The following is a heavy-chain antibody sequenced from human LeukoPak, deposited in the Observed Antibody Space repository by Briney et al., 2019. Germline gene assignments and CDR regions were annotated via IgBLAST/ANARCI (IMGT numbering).Heavy chain of an antibody. Sequence: SGGSLRLSCAASGFTFSSYEMNWVRQAPGKGLEWVSYISSIGSTIYYADSLKGRFTISRDNAKNSLYLQMNSLRAEDTAVYYCAELGITMIGGVWGKGTTVTISS. CDR2: ISSIGSTI. D-gene: IGHD3-10*02. CDR1: GFTFSSYE. J-gene: IGHJ6*04. V-gene: IGHV3-48*03. CDR3: AELGITMIGGV.